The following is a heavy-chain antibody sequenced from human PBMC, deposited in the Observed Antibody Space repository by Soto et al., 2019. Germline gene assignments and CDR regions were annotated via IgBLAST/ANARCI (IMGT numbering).Heavy chain of an antibody. D-gene: IGHD2-2*01. Sequence: GGSLRLSCVGTGLNFDDFAMHWVRQAPGKGLEWVSVINSSGSTYYADSVKGRFTISRDHSRNTLYLQMNSLRVEDTAVYYCAREVFCSSSSCQVRYGMDVWGQGTTVTVSS. V-gene: IGHV3-53*01. J-gene: IGHJ6*02. CDR2: INSSGST. CDR3: AREVFCSSSSCQVRYGMDV. CDR1: GLNFDDFA.